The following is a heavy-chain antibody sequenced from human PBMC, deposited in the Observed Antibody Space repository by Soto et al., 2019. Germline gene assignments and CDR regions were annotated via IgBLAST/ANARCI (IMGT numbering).Heavy chain of an antibody. CDR1: GFTFSSYA. J-gene: IGHJ4*02. CDR3: ATTPYSSSSVMFDY. Sequence: GGSLRLSCAASGFTFSSYAMSWVRQAPGKGLEWVSAISGSGGSTYYADSVKGRCTISRDNSKNTLYLQMNSLRAEDTAVYYCATTPYSSSSVMFDYWGQGTLVPVSS. CDR2: ISGSGGST. V-gene: IGHV3-23*01. D-gene: IGHD6-6*01.